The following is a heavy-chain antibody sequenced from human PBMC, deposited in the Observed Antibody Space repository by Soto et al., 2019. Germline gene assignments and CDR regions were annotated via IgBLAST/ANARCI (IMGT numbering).Heavy chain of an antibody. Sequence: GASVKVSRKASGGTFSSYSISWVRQAPGQGLEWMGGIIPIFGTANYAQKFQGRVTITADESTSTAYMELSSLRSEDTAVYYCARDSGSYNEAFDYWGQGTLVTVSS. D-gene: IGHD1-26*01. CDR3: ARDSGSYNEAFDY. V-gene: IGHV1-69*13. J-gene: IGHJ4*02. CDR1: GGTFSSYS. CDR2: IIPIFGTA.